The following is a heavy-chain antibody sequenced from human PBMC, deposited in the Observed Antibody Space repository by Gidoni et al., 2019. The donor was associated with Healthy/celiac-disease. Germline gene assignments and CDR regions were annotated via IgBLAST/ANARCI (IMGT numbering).Heavy chain of an antibody. V-gene: IGHV4-61*02. CDR3: ARGRDYGDYFDY. CDR2: IYTRGST. CDR1: AGSISSGTYY. D-gene: IGHD4-17*01. Sequence: QVQLQESGPGLVKPSPTLSLPCTVSAGSISSGTYYWSWIRQPAVRGLEWSGSIYTRGSTNYTPSLKSRVTISVDTSKNQFSLKLSSVTAADTAVYYCARGRDYGDYFDYWGQGTLVTVSS. J-gene: IGHJ4*02.